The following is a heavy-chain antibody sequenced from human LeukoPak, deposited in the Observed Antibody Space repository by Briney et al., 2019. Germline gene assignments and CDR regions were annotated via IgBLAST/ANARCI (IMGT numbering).Heavy chain of an antibody. CDR3: ASQYYDSSGYYYFDY. J-gene: IGHJ4*02. D-gene: IGHD3-22*01. CDR1: GYTFTNYD. CDR2: ISAYNGNT. V-gene: IGHV1-18*01. Sequence: ASVKVSCKASGYTFTNYDINWVRQAPGQGLEWMGWISAYNGNTNYAQKLQGRVTMTTDTSTSTAYMELRSLRSDDTAVYYCASQYYDSSGYYYFDYWGQGTLVTVSS.